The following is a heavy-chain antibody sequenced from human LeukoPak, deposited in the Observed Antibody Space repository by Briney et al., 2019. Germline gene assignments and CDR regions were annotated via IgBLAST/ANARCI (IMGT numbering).Heavy chain of an antibody. CDR1: GVSISSYY. CDR3: ARDHYCSSTSCYVDAFDI. Sequence: PSETLSLTCTVSGVSISSYYWSWIRQPAGKGLEWIGRIYTSGSTNYNPSLKSRVTMSVDTSKNQFSLKLSSVTAADTAVYYCARDHYCSSTSCYVDAFDIWGQGTMVTVSS. D-gene: IGHD2-2*01. CDR2: IYTSGST. V-gene: IGHV4-4*07. J-gene: IGHJ3*02.